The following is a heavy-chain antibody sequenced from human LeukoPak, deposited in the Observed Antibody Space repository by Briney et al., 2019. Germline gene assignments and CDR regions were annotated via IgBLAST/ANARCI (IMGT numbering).Heavy chain of an antibody. Sequence: GRSLRLSCAASGFNFSSYGMHWVRQAPGKGLEWVAVIWYDGSNKYYADSVKGRFTISRDNSKNTLYLQMNSLRAEDTAVYYCASNHYGDYDYFDYWGQGTLVTVSS. CDR1: GFNFSSYG. CDR2: IWYDGSNK. V-gene: IGHV3-33*01. CDR3: ASNHYGDYDYFDY. D-gene: IGHD4-17*01. J-gene: IGHJ4*02.